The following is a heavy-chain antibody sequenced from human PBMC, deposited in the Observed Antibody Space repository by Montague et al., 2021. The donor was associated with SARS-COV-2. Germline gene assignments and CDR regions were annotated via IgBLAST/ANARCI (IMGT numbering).Heavy chain of an antibody. CDR3: VRPLWFGASDYCFDS. V-gene: IGHV3-74*01. CDR2: IKPYGTST. D-gene: IGHD3-16*01. J-gene: IGHJ4*02. Sequence: SLRLSCAASGFTFRSYWMHWVRQVPGRGPIWVSRIKPYGTSTNYAASVKGRFTISRDSAKNTLSLQLNNLRAEDTAVYYCVRPLWFGASDYCFDSRGQGTLVTVSS. CDR1: GFTFRSYW.